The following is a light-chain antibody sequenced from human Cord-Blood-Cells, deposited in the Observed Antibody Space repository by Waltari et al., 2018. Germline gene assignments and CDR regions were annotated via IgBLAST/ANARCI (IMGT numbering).Light chain of an antibody. J-gene: IGLJ2*01. V-gene: IGLV2-14*04. CDR3: SSYTSSSTLVV. CDR1: SSDVGGYNY. Sequence: PGQSITISCTGTSSDVGGYNYVSWYQQHPGKAPKLMIYDVSNRPSGVSNRFSGSKSGNTASLTISGLQAEDEADYYCSSYTSSSTLVVFGGGTKPTVL. CDR2: DVS.